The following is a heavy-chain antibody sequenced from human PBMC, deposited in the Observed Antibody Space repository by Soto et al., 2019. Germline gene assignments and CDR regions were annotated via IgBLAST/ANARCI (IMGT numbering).Heavy chain of an antibody. D-gene: IGHD5-12*01. V-gene: IGHV3-30-3*02. J-gene: IGHJ4*02. Sequence: GGSLRLSCAASGFIFSSYTMHWVRQAPGKGLEWVGVITYDGSNQYYADSVKGRFTISRDNSRNMLFLQMNSLRPDDTAVYYCAKTPGGMATTYFDYLGQGTLVTVSS. CDR3: AKTPGGMATTYFDY. CDR1: GFIFSSYT. CDR2: ITYDGSNQ.